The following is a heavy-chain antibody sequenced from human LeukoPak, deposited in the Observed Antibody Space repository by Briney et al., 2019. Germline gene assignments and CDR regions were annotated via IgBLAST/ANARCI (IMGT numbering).Heavy chain of an antibody. CDR1: GYTSTGYY. CDR2: INPNSGGT. D-gene: IGHD3-16*01. Sequence: ASVKVSCKASGYTSTGYYMHWGRQALGQGLEWMGWINPNSGGTNYAQKFQGRVTMTRDTSISTAYMELSRLRSDDTAVYYFARRGLLGDYYYYYMDVWGKGTTVTVSS. V-gene: IGHV1-2*02. J-gene: IGHJ6*03. CDR3: ARRGLLGDYYYYYMDV.